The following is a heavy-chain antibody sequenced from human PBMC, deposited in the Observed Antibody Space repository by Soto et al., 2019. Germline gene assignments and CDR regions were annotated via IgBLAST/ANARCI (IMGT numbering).Heavy chain of an antibody. Sequence: QVHLQESGPGLVKPSQTLSLTCTVSGGSFTSSAYYWSWIRQLPGKGLEWIGDIFHTGTTNYNPSLKTRGTISIERSDNQLSLKLRSATAADTAVYHCARRLRATWGTFDIWGDWTMVAVSS. CDR1: GGSFTSSAYY. D-gene: IGHD3-16*01. CDR3: ARRLRATWGTFDI. J-gene: IGHJ3*02. CDR2: IFHTGTT. V-gene: IGHV4-31*03.